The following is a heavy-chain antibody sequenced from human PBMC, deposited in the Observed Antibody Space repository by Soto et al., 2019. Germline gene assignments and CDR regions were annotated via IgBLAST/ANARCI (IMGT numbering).Heavy chain of an antibody. CDR1: GFTFSSYA. V-gene: IGHV3-23*01. J-gene: IGHJ5*02. CDR3: AKEGGSSGRYGPRWFAP. CDR2: ISGSGGST. Sequence: HPGGSLRLSCAASGFTFSSYAMRWVRQAPGKGLEWVSAISGSGGSTYYADSVKGRFTISRDNSKNTLYLQMNSLRAEDTAVYYCAKEGGSSGRYGPRWFAPWGQGTLVTFSS. D-gene: IGHD6-19*01.